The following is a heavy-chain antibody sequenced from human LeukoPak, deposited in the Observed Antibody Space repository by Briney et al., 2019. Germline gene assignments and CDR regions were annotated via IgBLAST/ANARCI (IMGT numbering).Heavy chain of an antibody. CDR1: GGSISSYY. D-gene: IGHD2-2*01. CDR2: IYNSGRT. Sequence: SETLSLTCTVSGGSISSYYWSWIRQPPGKGLEWIGYIYNSGRTNNNPSLKSRVTISVDTSKNQFSLKLSSVTAADTAVYYCARLNIVVVPAAHRYYYYYMDVWGKGTTVTISS. CDR3: ARLNIVVVPAAHRYYYYYMDV. V-gene: IGHV4-59*01. J-gene: IGHJ6*03.